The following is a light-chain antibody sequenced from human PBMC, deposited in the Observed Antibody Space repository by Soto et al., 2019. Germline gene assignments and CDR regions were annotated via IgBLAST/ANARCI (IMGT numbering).Light chain of an antibody. V-gene: IGKV2-28*01. Sequence: DIVMTQSPLSLPVTPREPASISCRSSQSLLHSNGYNYLDWYLQKPGQSPQLLIYLGSNRASGVPDRFSGSGSGTDFTLKISRVEAEDVGVYYCMQALQTSYTFGQGTKLEIK. J-gene: IGKJ2*01. CDR3: MQALQTSYT. CDR2: LGS. CDR1: QSLLHSNGYNY.